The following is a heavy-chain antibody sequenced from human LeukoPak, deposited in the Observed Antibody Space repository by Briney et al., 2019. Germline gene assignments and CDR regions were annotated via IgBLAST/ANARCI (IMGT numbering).Heavy chain of an antibody. V-gene: IGHV7-4-1*02. CDR3: ARTNPTGCSSTSCYTGHYYYYGMDV. J-gene: IGHJ6*02. CDR2: INTNTGNP. CDR1: GYTSTSYA. Sequence: ASVNVSCKASGYTSTSYAMNWVRQAPGQGLEWMGWINTNTGNPTYAQGFTGRFVFSLDTSVSTAYLQISSLKAEDTAVYYCARTNPTGCSSTSCYTGHYYYYGMDVWGQGTTVTVSS. D-gene: IGHD2-2*02.